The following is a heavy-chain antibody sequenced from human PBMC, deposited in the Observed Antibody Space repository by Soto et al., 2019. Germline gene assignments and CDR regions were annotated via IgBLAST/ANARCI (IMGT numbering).Heavy chain of an antibody. Sequence: SETLSLTCTVSGGSISSYYLSWIRQPPGKGLEWIGYIYYSGSTNYNPSLKSRVTISVDTSKNQFSLKLSSVTAADTAVYYCASLYDSSGWSDAFDIWGQGTMVTV. D-gene: IGHD3-22*01. CDR3: ASLYDSSGWSDAFDI. CDR2: IYYSGST. CDR1: GGSISSYY. J-gene: IGHJ3*02. V-gene: IGHV4-59*01.